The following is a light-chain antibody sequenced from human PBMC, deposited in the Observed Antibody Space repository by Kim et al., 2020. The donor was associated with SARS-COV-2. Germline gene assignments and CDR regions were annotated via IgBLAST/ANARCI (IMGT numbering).Light chain of an antibody. V-gene: IGLV1-44*01. CDR2: SNN. J-gene: IGLJ3*02. Sequence: ELTQPPLVSGTPGQSVIISCSGSRSNIGYSAVNWYQQLPGTAPKLLIYSNNQRPSGVPDRFSGSKSGTSASLAISGLRSEDEADYYCASFDDGHWVFG. CDR1: RSNIGYSA. CDR3: ASFDDGHWV.